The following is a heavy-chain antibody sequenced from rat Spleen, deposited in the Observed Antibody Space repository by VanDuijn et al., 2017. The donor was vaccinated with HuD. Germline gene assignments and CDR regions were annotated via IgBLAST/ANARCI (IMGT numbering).Heavy chain of an antibody. J-gene: IGHJ2*01. D-gene: IGHD1-3*01. CDR1: GFTFSDYN. V-gene: IGHV5-27*01. CDR3: TTDRPGALMEA. Sequence: EVQLVESDGGLVQPGRSLKLSCAASGFTFSDYNMAWVRQAPKTGLEWVATISPGGGSTYYRDSVKGRFTIPRDNAKSTLYLQMDSLRSEDTATYYCTTDRPGALMEAWGQGVMVTVSS. CDR2: ISPGGGST.